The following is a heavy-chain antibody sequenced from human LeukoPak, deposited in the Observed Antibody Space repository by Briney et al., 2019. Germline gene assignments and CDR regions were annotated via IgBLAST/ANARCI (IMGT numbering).Heavy chain of an antibody. D-gene: IGHD5-12*01. Sequence: PSETLSLTCAVYGGSFSGYYWSWIRQPPGKGLEWIGEINHSGSTNYNPSLKSRVTISVDTSKNQFSLKLSSVTAADTAVYYCARHLKWLRLIQSFDYWGQGTLVTVSS. V-gene: IGHV4-34*01. CDR1: GGSFSGYY. CDR3: ARHLKWLRLIQSFDY. J-gene: IGHJ4*02. CDR2: INHSGST.